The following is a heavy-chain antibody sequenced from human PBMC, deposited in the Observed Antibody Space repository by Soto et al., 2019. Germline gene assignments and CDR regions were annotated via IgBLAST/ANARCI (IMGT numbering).Heavy chain of an antibody. V-gene: IGHV4-61*01. CDR2: IYSSGTT. Sequence: QVQLQQSGPGLVKPSGTLTLTCTVSGGSVASGNNYWTWIRQPPGKGLEWIGYIYSSGTTNYNLSRRTRVPVSLDTSKSQFSLRLSSVTAADTAVYFCARDRGVGCSGGRCYFYGMDVWGQGTTVTVAS. CDR1: GGSVASGNNY. J-gene: IGHJ6*02. D-gene: IGHD2-15*01. CDR3: ARDRGVGCSGGRCYFYGMDV.